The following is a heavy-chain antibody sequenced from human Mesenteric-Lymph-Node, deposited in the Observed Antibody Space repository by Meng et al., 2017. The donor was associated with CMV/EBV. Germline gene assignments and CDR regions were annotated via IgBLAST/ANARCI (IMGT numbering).Heavy chain of an antibody. Sequence: GGSLRLSCAASGFTFDDYTMHWVRQAPGKGLEWVSLISWDGGSASYADSVKGRFTISRDNSKNFLYLQMNSLRTEDTALYYCAKDLGPYTHDQDYYYYAIHLWGRGTTVTVSS. D-gene: IGHD2-2*01. CDR1: GFTFDDYT. J-gene: IGHJ6*02. CDR3: AKDLGPYTHDQDYYYYAIHL. V-gene: IGHV3-43*01. CDR2: ISWDGGSA.